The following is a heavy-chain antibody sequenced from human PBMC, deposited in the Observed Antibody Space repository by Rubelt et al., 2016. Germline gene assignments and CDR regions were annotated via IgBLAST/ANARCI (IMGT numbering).Heavy chain of an antibody. CDR3: ARTTRGAFYFDY. J-gene: IGHJ4*02. D-gene: IGHD1-1*01. CDR2: IYYSGST. V-gene: IGHV4-59*06. Sequence: QVQLQESGLGLVKPSETLSLTCTVSGGSISSYYWSWIRQPPGKGLEWIGYIYYSGSTYYNPSLKGRVTISVDTSKNQFSLKLSSVTAADTAVYYCARTTRGAFYFDYWGQGTLVTVSS. CDR1: GGSISSYY.